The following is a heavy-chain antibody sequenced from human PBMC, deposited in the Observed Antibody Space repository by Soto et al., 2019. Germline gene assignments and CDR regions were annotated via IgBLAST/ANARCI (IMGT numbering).Heavy chain of an antibody. CDR3: AKDGGSSLYFDY. D-gene: IGHD6-6*01. V-gene: IGHV3-23*01. CDR1: GFTFSSYA. Sequence: GESLKISCAASGFTFSSYAMSWVRQAPGKGLEWVSAISGSGGSTYYADSVKGRFTISRDNSKNTLYLQMNSLRAEDTAVYYCAKDGGSSLYFDYWGQGTLVTVSS. CDR2: ISGSGGST. J-gene: IGHJ4*02.